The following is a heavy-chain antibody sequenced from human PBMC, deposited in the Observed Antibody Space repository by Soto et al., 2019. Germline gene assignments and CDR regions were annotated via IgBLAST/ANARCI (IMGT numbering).Heavy chain of an antibody. CDR1: GFTFSIYS. V-gene: IGHV3-21*01. D-gene: IGHD2-15*01. Sequence: GGSLRLSCAASGFTFSIYSMNWVRQAPGKGLEWVASTSDSGHYIYYADSVKGRFTISRDNAKNSLYLQMDSLRVEDTAVYYCARVRSGGSGYFDYWGQGALVTVSS. CDR2: TSDSGHYI. CDR3: ARVRSGGSGYFDY. J-gene: IGHJ4*02.